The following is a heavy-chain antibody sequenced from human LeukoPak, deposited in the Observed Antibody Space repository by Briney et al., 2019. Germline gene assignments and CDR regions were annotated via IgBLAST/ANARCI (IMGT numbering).Heavy chain of an antibody. CDR2: IYHSGST. J-gene: IGHJ4*02. CDR1: GYSISSGYY. D-gene: IGHD6-13*01. Sequence: PSETLSLTCAVSGYSISSGYYWGWIRQPPGKGLEWIGSIYHSGSTYYNPSLKSRVTISVGTSQNQFSLKLRSVTTADTSVYYCARPRYSSSQFDYWGQGTLVTVSS. CDR3: ARPRYSSSQFDY. V-gene: IGHV4-38-2*01.